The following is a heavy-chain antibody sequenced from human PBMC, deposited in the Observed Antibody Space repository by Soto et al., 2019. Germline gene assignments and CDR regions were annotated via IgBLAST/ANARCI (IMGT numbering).Heavy chain of an antibody. CDR2: INHSGST. D-gene: IGHD2-2*01. J-gene: IGHJ4*02. Sequence: SETLSLTCAVYGGSFSGYYWSWIRQPPGKGLEWIGEINHSGSTNYNPSLKSRVTISVDTSKNQFSLKLSSVTAADTAVYYCARRRYCSSTSCYARLDYWGQGTLVTVSS. V-gene: IGHV4-34*01. CDR1: GGSFSGYY. CDR3: ARRRYCSSTSCYARLDY.